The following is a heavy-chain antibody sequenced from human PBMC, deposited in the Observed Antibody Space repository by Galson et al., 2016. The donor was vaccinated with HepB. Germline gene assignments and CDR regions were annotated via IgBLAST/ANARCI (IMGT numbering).Heavy chain of an antibody. CDR3: AHRISTSWNYNWFDP. CDR2: IFWDDNK. V-gene: IGHV2-5*02. J-gene: IGHJ5*02. Sequence: LSASGVGVGWIRQPPGRALEWLALIFWDDNKHFSPSLRNRLTITKDTSENQVVLTMTDMGPVDTAMYYCAHRISTSWNYNWFDPWGQGTLVTVSS. CDR1: LSASGVG. D-gene: IGHD1-7*01.